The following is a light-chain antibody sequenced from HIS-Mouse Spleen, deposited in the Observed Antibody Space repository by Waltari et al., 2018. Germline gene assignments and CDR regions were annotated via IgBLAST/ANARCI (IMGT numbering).Light chain of an antibody. Sequence: SYELTQPPSVSVSPGQTARITCSGDALPKKSAYWYQKKSGQAPVLVIYESSKRPSGIPERFSGSSSGTMATLTISGAQVEDEADYYCYSTDSSGNHRVFGGGTKLTVL. V-gene: IGLV3-10*01. CDR1: ALPKKS. CDR3: YSTDSSGNHRV. CDR2: ESS. J-gene: IGLJ2*01.